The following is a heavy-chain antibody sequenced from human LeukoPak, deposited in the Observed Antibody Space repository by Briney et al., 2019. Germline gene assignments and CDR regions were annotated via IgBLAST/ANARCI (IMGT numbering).Heavy chain of an antibody. Sequence: GGSLRLSCAASGFTFSSYAMSWVRQAPGKGLEWVSTISGSGGSTYYADSVKGRFTISRDNSKNTLYLQMNSLRAEDTAVYYRAKWGDMITFGGVMTNWGQGTLVTVSS. D-gene: IGHD3-16*01. CDR1: GFTFSSYA. V-gene: IGHV3-23*01. CDR2: ISGSGGST. J-gene: IGHJ4*02. CDR3: AKWGDMITFGGVMTN.